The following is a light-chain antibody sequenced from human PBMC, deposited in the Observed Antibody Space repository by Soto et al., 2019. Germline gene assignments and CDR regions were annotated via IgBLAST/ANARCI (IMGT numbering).Light chain of an antibody. Sequence: AIRMTQSPSSFSASTGDRVTITCRASQGISSYLAWYQQKPGKAPTLLIYAAVTLQRGAPSRFSASGSGTDFTLTISRLQSEDFATYYCQQYVSYPYTFGQGTKLEI. CDR3: QQYVSYPYT. CDR1: QGISSY. J-gene: IGKJ2*01. CDR2: AAV. V-gene: IGKV1-8*01.